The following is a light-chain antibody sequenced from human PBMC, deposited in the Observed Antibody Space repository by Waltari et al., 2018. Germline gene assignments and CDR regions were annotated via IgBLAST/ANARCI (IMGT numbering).Light chain of an antibody. CDR1: QSLLHSNGYNY. Sequence: IVVTQSPLALPVTPGEPASIPSRSSQSLLHSNGYNYLDWYVQKPGQSPQVLIYLGSNRASGVPDRFSGSGSGTDFTLKISRVEAEDVGVYYCMQALQTPWTFGQGTKVEIK. J-gene: IGKJ1*01. V-gene: IGKV2-28*01. CDR3: MQALQTPWT. CDR2: LGS.